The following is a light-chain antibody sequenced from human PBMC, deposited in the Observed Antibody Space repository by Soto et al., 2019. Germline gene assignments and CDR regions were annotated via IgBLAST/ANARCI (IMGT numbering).Light chain of an antibody. J-gene: IGKJ1*01. CDR2: KAS. Sequence: DIQMTQSPSTLSGSVGDRVTITCRASQTISSWLAWYQQKPGKAPKLLIYKASTLKSGVPSRFSGSGAGTEFTLTNSSLQPDDFTTYYCQHYNSYSEACGQGTKVELK. CDR1: QTISSW. V-gene: IGKV1-5*03. CDR3: QHYNSYSEA.